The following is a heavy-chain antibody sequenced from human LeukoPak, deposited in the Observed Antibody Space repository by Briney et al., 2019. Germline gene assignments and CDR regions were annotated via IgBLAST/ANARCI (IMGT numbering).Heavy chain of an antibody. CDR2: IIPIFGTA. V-gene: IGHV1-69*13. D-gene: IGHD3-22*01. CDR3: ARDQDSSGYYPNWFDP. Sequence: SVKVSCKASGGTFSSYAISWVRQAPGQGLEWMGGIIPIFGTANYAQKFQGRVTITADESTSTAYMELSSLRSEDTAVYYCARDQDSSGYYPNWFDPWGQGTLVTVSS. CDR1: GGTFSSYA. J-gene: IGHJ5*02.